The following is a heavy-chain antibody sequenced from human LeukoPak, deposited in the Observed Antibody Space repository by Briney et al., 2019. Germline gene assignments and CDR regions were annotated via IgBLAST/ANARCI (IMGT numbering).Heavy chain of an antibody. V-gene: IGHV3-21*06. CDR1: GFTFSTDN. CDR3: ARDKGLAIRAYDI. CDR2: IDAGGNYI. D-gene: IGHD3-9*01. Sequence: GGSLRLSCVAPGFTFSTDNMNWVRQAPGKGLDWVAFIDAGGNYIQYADSVKGRFIIPRDNAQNSLFLEVNSLRVEDTAVYYCARDKGLAIRAYDIWGQGTMVTVSS. J-gene: IGHJ3*02.